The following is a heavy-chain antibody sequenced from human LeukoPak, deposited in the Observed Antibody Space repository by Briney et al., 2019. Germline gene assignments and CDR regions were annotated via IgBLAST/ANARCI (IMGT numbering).Heavy chain of an antibody. V-gene: IGHV3-30-3*01. CDR1: GFTFSSYA. Sequence: GRSLRLSCAASGFTFSSYAMHWVRQAPGKGLEWVAVISYDGSNKYYADSVKGRFTISRDNSKNTLYLQMNSLRAEDTAVYYCARAPFYYDSSGYPYFDGWGQGTLVTVSS. CDR3: ARAPFYYDSSGYPYFDG. CDR2: ISYDGSNK. J-gene: IGHJ4*02. D-gene: IGHD3-22*01.